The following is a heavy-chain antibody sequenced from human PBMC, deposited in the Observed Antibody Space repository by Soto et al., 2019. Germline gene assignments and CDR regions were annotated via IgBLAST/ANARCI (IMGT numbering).Heavy chain of an antibody. V-gene: IGHV3-23*01. D-gene: IGHD3-16*01. Sequence: EGQLLQSGGDLVQPGGSLRLSCAGSGLTLSSYAMTWIRQTPEKGLEWVSTISGRSGVLSYADSVNGRFTVSRDKSKNTLYVQMNRLRPDYTAIYYCAKGGPFTGGFDPWGQGTLVTVAS. CDR1: GLTLSSYA. CDR3: AKGGPFTGGFDP. J-gene: IGHJ5*02. CDR2: ISGRSGVL.